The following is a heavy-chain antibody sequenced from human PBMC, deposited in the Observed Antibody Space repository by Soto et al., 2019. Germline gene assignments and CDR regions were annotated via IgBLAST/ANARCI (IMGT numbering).Heavy chain of an antibody. CDR3: ARAPQTVAGAGIWY. CDR1: GYTFSSYG. Sequence: ASVKVSCKTSGYTFSSYGISWGRQAPGQGLEWMGWISGYNGDTNYAQKLQGRVTMTTDTSTSTAYMELRSLRYDDTAVYYCARAPQTVAGAGIWYWGQGTLVTVSS. CDR2: ISGYNGDT. V-gene: IGHV1-18*04. J-gene: IGHJ4*02. D-gene: IGHD6-13*01.